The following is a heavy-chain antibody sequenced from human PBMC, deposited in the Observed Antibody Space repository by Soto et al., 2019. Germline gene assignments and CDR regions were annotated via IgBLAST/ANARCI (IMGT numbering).Heavy chain of an antibody. Sequence: LRLSCAASGFTFTRYSMNWVRQAPGKGLGWVSSISSTTNYIYYGDSMKGRFTISRDNAKNSPYLEMNSLRAEDTAVYYCARESEDLTSNFDYWGQGTLVTVS. J-gene: IGHJ4*02. CDR3: ARESEDLTSNFDY. CDR2: ISSTTNYI. V-gene: IGHV3-21*06. CDR1: GFTFTRYS.